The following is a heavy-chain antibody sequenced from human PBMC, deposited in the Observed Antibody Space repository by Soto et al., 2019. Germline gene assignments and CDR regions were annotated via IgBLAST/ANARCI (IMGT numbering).Heavy chain of an antibody. CDR1: GTIFSSYT. CDR3: ARGLGGRMDD. CDR2: IIPILGET. J-gene: IGHJ6*02. Sequence: QVQLVQSGAEVKKPGSSVRVSCKASGTIFSSYTISWVRQAPGQGREWMGRIIPILGETNSAQKFQGRVTLTADKSTNTDSMLLNRLGLEDTALYYCARGLGGRMDDWGQGTTVTVSS. V-gene: IGHV1-69*08. D-gene: IGHD3-16*01.